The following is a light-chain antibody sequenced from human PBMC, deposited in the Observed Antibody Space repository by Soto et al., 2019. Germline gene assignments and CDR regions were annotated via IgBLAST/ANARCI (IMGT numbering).Light chain of an antibody. J-gene: IGKJ4*01. CDR3: QQYNTCPIT. V-gene: IGKV1-5*01. Sequence: DRLMSQSLSTLTASLGDKVTITCQASQNTGNYLDWYQQKPGKAPKVLIFDASTLDGGIPSRFSGRRSGTDFTLTISSLQPSDFATYYCQQYNTCPITFGGGTKVEI. CDR1: QNTGNY. CDR2: DAS.